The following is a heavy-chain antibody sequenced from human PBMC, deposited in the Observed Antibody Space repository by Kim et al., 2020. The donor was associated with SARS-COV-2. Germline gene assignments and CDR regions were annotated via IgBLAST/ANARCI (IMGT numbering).Heavy chain of an antibody. D-gene: IGHD3-10*01. J-gene: IGHJ6*02. CDR1: GFTFSSYA. Sequence: GGSLRLSCAASGFTFSSYAMHWVRQAPGKGLEWVAVISYDGSNKYYADSVKGRFTISRDNSKNTLYLQMNSLRGEDTAVYYCARDWTEHGSGRFGGYGMDVWGQGTTVTVSS. V-gene: IGHV3-30*04. CDR2: ISYDGSNK. CDR3: ARDWTEHGSGRFGGYGMDV.